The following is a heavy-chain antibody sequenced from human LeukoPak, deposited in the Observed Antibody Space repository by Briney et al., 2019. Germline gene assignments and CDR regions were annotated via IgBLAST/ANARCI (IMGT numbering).Heavy chain of an antibody. Sequence: GESLKISCKGSGYSFTSYWIGWVRQMRGKDLEWMGIIYPGDSDTRYSPSFQGQVTISADKSISTAYLQWSSLKASDTAMYYCARHGRALTSYYYYGMDVWGQGTTVTVSS. V-gene: IGHV5-51*01. CDR1: GYSFTSYW. CDR3: ARHGRALTSYYYYGMDV. J-gene: IGHJ6*02. CDR2: IYPGDSDT. D-gene: IGHD1-1*01.